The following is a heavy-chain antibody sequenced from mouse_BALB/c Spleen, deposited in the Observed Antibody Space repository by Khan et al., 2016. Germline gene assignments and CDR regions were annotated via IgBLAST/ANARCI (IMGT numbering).Heavy chain of an antibody. D-gene: IGHD1-1*02. CDR1: GYTFTTYW. CDR2: INPDTGYT. CDR3: ARSGDYGLFDY. J-gene: IGHJ2*01. Sequence: QRQQSGAELAKPGASVKMSCKASGYTFTTYWMHWVKQRPGQGLEWIGYINPDTGYTEYNQKFKDKATLTADKSSSTAYMQLSSLTSEDSAVYYCARSGDYGLFDYWGQGTTLTVSS. V-gene: IGHV1-7*01.